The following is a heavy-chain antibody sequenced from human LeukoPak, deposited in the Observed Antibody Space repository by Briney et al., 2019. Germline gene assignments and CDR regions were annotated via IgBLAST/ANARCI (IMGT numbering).Heavy chain of an antibody. V-gene: IGHV4-31*11. CDR2: IYYSGST. J-gene: IGHJ3*02. D-gene: IGHD3/OR15-3a*01. Sequence: PSETLSLTCAVSGGSISSGGYYWSWIRQHPGKGLEWIGYIYYSGSTYYNPSLKSRVTISVDTSKNQFSLKLSSVTAADTAVYYCARAAWTLNAFDIWGQGTMVTVSS. CDR1: GGSISSGGYY. CDR3: ARAAWTLNAFDI.